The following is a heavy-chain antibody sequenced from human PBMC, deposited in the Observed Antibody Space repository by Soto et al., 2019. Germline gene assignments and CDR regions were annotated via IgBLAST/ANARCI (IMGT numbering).Heavy chain of an antibody. CDR1: GFTFSSYA. J-gene: IGHJ5*02. CDR3: AKRSGYYDSSGYYH. V-gene: IGHV3-23*01. CDR2: ISGNGGST. Sequence: EVQLLESGGGLVQPGGSLRLSCAASGFTFSSYAMSWVRQAPGKELEWVSAISGNGGSTYYADSVKGRFTISRDNSKNTLYLQMSSLRAEDTAVYYCAKRSGYYDSSGYYHWGQGTLVTVSS. D-gene: IGHD3-22*01.